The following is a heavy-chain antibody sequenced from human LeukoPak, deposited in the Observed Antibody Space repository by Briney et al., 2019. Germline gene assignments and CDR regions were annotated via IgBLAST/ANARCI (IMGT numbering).Heavy chain of an antibody. V-gene: IGHV1-18*01. Sequence: GASVKVSCKASGYTFTSYGISWVRQAPGQGLEWMGWISAYNGNTNYVQKLQGRVTMTTDTSTSTAYMELRSLRSDDTAVYYCARGLRFVYDSSGYPDYWGQGTLVTVSS. CDR2: ISAYNGNT. J-gene: IGHJ4*02. D-gene: IGHD3-22*01. CDR3: ARGLRFVYDSSGYPDY. CDR1: GYTFTSYG.